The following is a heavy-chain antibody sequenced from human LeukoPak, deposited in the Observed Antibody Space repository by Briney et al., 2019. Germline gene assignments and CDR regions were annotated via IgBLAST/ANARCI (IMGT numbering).Heavy chain of an antibody. CDR2: IYYSGST. Sequence: SETLSLTCTVSGGSISSSSYYWGWIRQPPGKGLEWIGSIYYSGSTYYNPSLKSRVTISVDTSKNQFSLKLSSVTAADTAVYYCARLASNGSGSYRNFDYWGQGTLVTVSS. CDR1: GGSISSSSYY. J-gene: IGHJ4*02. D-gene: IGHD3-10*01. CDR3: ARLASNGSGSYRNFDY. V-gene: IGHV4-39*07.